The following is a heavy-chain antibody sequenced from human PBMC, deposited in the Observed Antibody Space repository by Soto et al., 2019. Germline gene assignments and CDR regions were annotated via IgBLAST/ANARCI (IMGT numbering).Heavy chain of an antibody. J-gene: IGHJ4*02. Sequence: QVQLQESGPRLLKPSDTLSLTCTVSRASIYTYSWTWIRQPVGKGLQWIGHIYSSGSANYSPSLKSRVSMSVDSSKNQISLKLTSVTAADTAVYYCATIVGANDYWGQGTLVTVSS. V-gene: IGHV4-4*07. CDR1: RASIYTYS. CDR2: IYSSGSA. D-gene: IGHD1-26*01. CDR3: ATIVGANDY.